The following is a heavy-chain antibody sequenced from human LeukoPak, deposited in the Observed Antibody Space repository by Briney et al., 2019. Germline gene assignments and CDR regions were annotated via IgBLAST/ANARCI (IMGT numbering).Heavy chain of an antibody. CDR3: VRTSGSLDY. V-gene: IGHV3-64*01. CDR2: ISTNGDST. J-gene: IGHJ4*02. CDR1: GFTFSNYA. Sequence: GGSLRLSCVASGFTFSNYAMHWVRQAPGTGLEYVSAISTNGDSTYYANSVKGRFTISRDNSKNTVFLQLGSLRAEDMAVYYCVRTSGSLDYWGQGTLVTVSS. D-gene: IGHD1-26*01.